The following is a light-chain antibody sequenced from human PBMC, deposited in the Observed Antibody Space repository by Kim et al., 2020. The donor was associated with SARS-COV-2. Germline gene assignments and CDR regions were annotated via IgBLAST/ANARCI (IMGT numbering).Light chain of an antibody. J-gene: IGLJ2*01. CDR2: DNN. CDR3: GTWDSSLSALL. CDR1: NSNIGNNY. V-gene: IGLV1-51*01. Sequence: QSVLTQPPSVSAAPGQKVTISCSGSNSNIGNNYVSWYQQLPGTAPKLLIYDNNKRPSGIPDRFSGSKSGTSATLGITGLQTGDEADYYCGTWDSSLSALLFGGGTQLTVL.